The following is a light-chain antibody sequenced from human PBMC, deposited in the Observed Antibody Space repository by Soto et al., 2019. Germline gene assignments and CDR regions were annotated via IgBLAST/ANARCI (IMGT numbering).Light chain of an antibody. CDR3: HQRQSWPRT. Sequence: EIVLTQSPATLSLSPGESASLSCGASQSVSSHLAWYQQKPGQAPRLLIYDASNRATGIPGRFSASGTGTDFTLTISDVQPEDFAVYYCHQRQSWPRTFGQGTKVDIK. V-gene: IGKV3-11*01. J-gene: IGKJ1*01. CDR1: QSVSSH. CDR2: DAS.